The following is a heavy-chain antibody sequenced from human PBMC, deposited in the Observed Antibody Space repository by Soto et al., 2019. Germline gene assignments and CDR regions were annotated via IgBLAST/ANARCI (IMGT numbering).Heavy chain of an antibody. CDR1: GYTFTSHY. CDR3: ARDHSYEDSYWWLDP. Sequence: GASVKVSCKASGYTFTSHYMHWVRQAPGQGLEWMGVIQPNGSPTGYAQNFQGRLVMTTDTTTSTVYMELSMLKSDDTAVYYCARDHSYEDSYWWLDPWGQGTLVTVSS. D-gene: IGHD2-15*01. V-gene: IGHV1-46*01. CDR2: IQPNGSPT. J-gene: IGHJ5*02.